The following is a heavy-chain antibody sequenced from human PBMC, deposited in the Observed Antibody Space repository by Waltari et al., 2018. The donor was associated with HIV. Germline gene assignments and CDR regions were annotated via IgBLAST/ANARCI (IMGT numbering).Heavy chain of an antibody. D-gene: IGHD7-27*01. CDR2: IYNSGNT. Sequence: QVQLQESGPGLAKSSETLSLTCTVSGGSVRSGTYYWSWIRQPPGKGLEWIGYIYNSGNTNYNPSLKSRVTISVDTSKNQFSLRLSSVTAADTAVYYCARRGTGGRAFDIWGQGTMVTVSS. CDR1: GGSVRSGTYY. J-gene: IGHJ3*02. V-gene: IGHV4-61*01. CDR3: ARRGTGGRAFDI.